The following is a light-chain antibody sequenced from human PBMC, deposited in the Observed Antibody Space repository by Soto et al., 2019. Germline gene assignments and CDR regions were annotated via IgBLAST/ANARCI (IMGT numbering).Light chain of an antibody. CDR1: SSDVGGYNY. CDR3: SSYTSSSTLVI. J-gene: IGLJ2*01. Sequence: QSVLTQPASVSGSPGQSITISCTGTSSDVGGYNYVSWYQQYPGEAPKLMIYDVSTRPSGVSHRFSGSKSGNTASLTISGLQAEDEADYYCSSYTSSSTLVIFGGGTKLTVL. V-gene: IGLV2-14*01. CDR2: DVS.